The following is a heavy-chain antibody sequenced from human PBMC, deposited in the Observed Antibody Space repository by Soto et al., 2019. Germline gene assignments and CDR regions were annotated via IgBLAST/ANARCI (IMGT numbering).Heavy chain of an antibody. CDR1: NGSSGSYY. D-gene: IGHD6-13*01. Sequence: TLYLTCTFSNGSSGSYYWTWIRQPPGKGLEWIGHIYYSGSTNYNPSLKSRLTLSLDTSKNQFSLKLTSVTAADTAVYYCARVGRLITSAGLLDAWGQGTLVPVSS. CDR2: IYYSGST. V-gene: IGHV4-59*01. J-gene: IGHJ5*02. CDR3: ARVGRLITSAGLLDA.